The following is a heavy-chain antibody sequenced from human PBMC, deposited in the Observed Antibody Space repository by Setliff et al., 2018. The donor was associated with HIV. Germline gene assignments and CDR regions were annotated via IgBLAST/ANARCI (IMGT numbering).Heavy chain of an antibody. CDR3: ATLEMATIGRVFDI. CDR1: DGSLSSYY. CDR2: INDSGTT. J-gene: IGHJ3*02. D-gene: IGHD5-12*01. V-gene: IGHV4-34*01. Sequence: SETLSLTCAVYDGSLSSYYWSWIRQSTGKGLEWIGEINDSGTTNYNPSLESRVTMLIDMSKNQLSLKLSSVTAADTAVYFCATLEMATIGRVFDIWGQGTMVTVSS.